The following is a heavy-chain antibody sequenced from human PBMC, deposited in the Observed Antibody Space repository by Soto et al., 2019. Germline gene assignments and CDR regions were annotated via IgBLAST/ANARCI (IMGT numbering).Heavy chain of an antibody. J-gene: IGHJ3*02. CDR2: ISSSSSYI. D-gene: IGHD3-16*01. CDR3: ARDRAGDLKAFDI. Sequence: EVQLVESGGGLVKPGGSLRLSCAASGFTFNIYSMNWVRQAPGKGLEWVSSISSSSSYIYYADSGKVRFTISRDNTKNSLYLLMNSLRAEDTAVYYCARDRAGDLKAFDIWGQGTMVTVSS. CDR1: GFTFNIYS. V-gene: IGHV3-21*01.